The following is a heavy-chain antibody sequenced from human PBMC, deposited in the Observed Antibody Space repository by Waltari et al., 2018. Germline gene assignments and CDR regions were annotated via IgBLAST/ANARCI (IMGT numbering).Heavy chain of an antibody. J-gene: IGHJ4*02. D-gene: IGHD6-19*01. V-gene: IGHV5-51*01. CDR3: ARLGRTVAPAAC. CDR1: GYTLTELS. CDR2: IYPGDSDT. Sequence: VQLVQSGAEVKKPGASVKVSCKVSGYTLTELSMHWVRQMPGKGLEWMGIIYPGDSDTRYSPSFQGQVTISADKSISTAYLQWSSLKASDTAMYYCARLGRTVAPAACWGQGTLVTVSS.